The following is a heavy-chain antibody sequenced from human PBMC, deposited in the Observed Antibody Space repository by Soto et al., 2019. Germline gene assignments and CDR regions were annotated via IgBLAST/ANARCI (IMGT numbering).Heavy chain of an antibody. V-gene: IGHV3-74*01. Sequence: GGSLRLSCAASGFTFSSYWMHWVRQAPGKGLVWVSRINSDGSSTSYADSVKGRFTISRDNAKNTLYLQMNSLRAEDTAVYYCARDRGYGFRYYYYGMDVWGQGTTVTVSS. CDR1: GFTFSSYW. CDR3: ARDRGYGFRYYYYGMDV. D-gene: IGHD5-18*01. CDR2: INSDGSST. J-gene: IGHJ6*02.